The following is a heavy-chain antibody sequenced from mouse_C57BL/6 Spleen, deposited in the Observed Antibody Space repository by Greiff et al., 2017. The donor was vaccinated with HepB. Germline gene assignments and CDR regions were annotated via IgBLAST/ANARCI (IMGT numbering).Heavy chain of an antibody. CDR3: ASPAYYSNPWFAD. J-gene: IGHJ3*01. Sequence: EVKLVESGGDLVKPGGSLKLSCAASGFTFSSYGMSWVRQTPDKRLEWVATISSGGSYTYYPDSWKGRFTISRDNAKNTLYLQMSSLKSEDTAMYYCASPAYYSNPWFADWGQGTLVTVSA. V-gene: IGHV5-6*02. D-gene: IGHD2-5*01. CDR2: ISSGGSYT. CDR1: GFTFSSYG.